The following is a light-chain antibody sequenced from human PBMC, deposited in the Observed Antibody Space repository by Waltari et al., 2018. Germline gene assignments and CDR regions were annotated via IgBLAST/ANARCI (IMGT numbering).Light chain of an antibody. CDR1: QAISNF. CDR2: AAS. J-gene: IGKJ1*01. CDR3: QKYDSAPRT. V-gene: IGKV1-27*01. Sequence: DIQMTQSPSSLSASVGDRVTTTCRASQAISNFLAWYQHKPGKVPNLLIYAASTLQSGVPSRFSGSRSGTDFTLTISSLQPEDVATYYCQKYDSAPRTFGQGTKVEIK.